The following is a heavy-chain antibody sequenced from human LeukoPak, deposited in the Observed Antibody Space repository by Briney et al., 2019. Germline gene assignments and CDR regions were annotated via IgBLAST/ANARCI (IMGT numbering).Heavy chain of an antibody. CDR1: GFTFSSYA. D-gene: IGHD3-22*01. J-gene: IGHJ4*02. Sequence: GRSLRLSCAASGFTFSSYAMHWVRQAPGKGLEWVALISYNGGRKDYADSVKGRFTIDRDNSKNTVYLQMNSLRPDDTAIYFCARQEARNYYYEGLDYWGQGNLVTVSS. CDR3: ARQEARNYYYEGLDY. CDR2: ISYNGGRK. V-gene: IGHV3-30*04.